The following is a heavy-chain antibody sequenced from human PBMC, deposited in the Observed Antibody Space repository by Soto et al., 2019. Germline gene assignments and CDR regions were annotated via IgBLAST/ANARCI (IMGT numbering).Heavy chain of an antibody. J-gene: IGHJ4*02. CDR1: GFTFSSYG. D-gene: IGHD6-19*01. CDR3: ARAFDSSGWYGYASGDY. CDR2: IWYDGSNK. V-gene: IGHV3-33*01. Sequence: SLRLSCAASGFTFSSYGMHWVRQAPGKGLEWVAVIWYDGSNKYYADSVKGRFTISRDNSKNTLYLQMNSLRAEDTAVYYCARAFDSSGWYGYASGDYWGQGTLVTVSS.